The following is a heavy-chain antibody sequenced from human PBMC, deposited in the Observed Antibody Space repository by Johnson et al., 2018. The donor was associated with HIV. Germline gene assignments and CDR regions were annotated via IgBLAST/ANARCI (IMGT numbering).Heavy chain of an antibody. CDR1: GFTVSSNY. CDR2: IYSGGKT. CDR3: ARDLIVGTPRTGAFDI. J-gene: IGHJ3*02. V-gene: IGHV3-66*02. Sequence: VQLVESGGGLVQPGGSLRLSCAASGFTVSSNYMSWVRQAPGKGLEWVSVIYSGGKTYYGHSVRGRFTISRDNSKNTVSLQMNSLRAEDTAVYFCARDLIVGTPRTGAFDIWGQGTKVTVSS. D-gene: IGHD1-26*01.